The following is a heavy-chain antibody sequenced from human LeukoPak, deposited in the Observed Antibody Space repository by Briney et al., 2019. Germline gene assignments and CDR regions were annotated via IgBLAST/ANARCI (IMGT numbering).Heavy chain of an antibody. CDR2: IYPGDSDT. CDR3: ARLELGVRGSSYYYYGMDV. V-gene: IGHV5-51*01. CDR1: GYSFTSYW. J-gene: IGHJ6*01. D-gene: IGHD3-10*01. Sequence: GASLKISCKGSGYSFTSYWIGWVRQMPGKGLEWMGIIYPGDSDTRYSPSFQGQVTISADKSISTAYLQWSSLKASDTAMYYCARLELGVRGSSYYYYGMDVWGKGPRSPSPQ.